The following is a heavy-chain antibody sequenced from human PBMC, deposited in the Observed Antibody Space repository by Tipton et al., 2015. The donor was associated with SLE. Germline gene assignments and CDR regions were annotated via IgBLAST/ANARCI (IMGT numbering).Heavy chain of an antibody. CDR1: GDSIRTYS. D-gene: IGHD4-17*01. V-gene: IGHV4-59*08. Sequence: TLSLTCTVSGDSIRTYSWNWIRQPPGKGLEWIGYIYYSGSTNYSPSLKSRVTISVDTSKNQFSLKLSSVTAADTAVYYCARLPTGFPNWFDPWGQGTLVTVSS. CDR3: ARLPTGFPNWFDP. J-gene: IGHJ5*02. CDR2: IYYSGST.